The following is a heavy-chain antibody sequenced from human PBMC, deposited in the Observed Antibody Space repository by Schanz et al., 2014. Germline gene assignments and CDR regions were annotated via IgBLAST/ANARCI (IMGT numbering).Heavy chain of an antibody. CDR1: GGTFSTYT. CDR3: AGTYCSSTSCYTGYYYMDV. Sequence: QVQLVQSGAEVKKPGSSVKVSCKASGGTFSTYTISWVRQAPGQGLEWMGRIIPILGIANYAQKFQGRVTITADKSTFTAYMELSSLRSEDTAVYYCAGTYCSSTSCYTGYYYMDVWGKGTTXTVSS. CDR2: IIPILGIA. V-gene: IGHV1-69*02. D-gene: IGHD2-2*02. J-gene: IGHJ6*03.